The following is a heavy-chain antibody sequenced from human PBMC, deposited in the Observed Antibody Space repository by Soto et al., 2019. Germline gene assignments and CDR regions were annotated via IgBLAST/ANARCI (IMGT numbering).Heavy chain of an antibody. D-gene: IGHD1-1*01. CDR1: GFTLSYHY. V-gene: IGHV3-11*06. J-gene: IGHJ4*02. CDR2: SSNSGSFT. Sequence: KPGGSLRLSCAASGFTLSYHYMSWIRQSPGKGLEWIGYSSNSGSFTRYADSVKGRFSISRDNAKSSLYLQISSLRGDDTATYYCVKSGDNYNLLDYWGQGTPVTVSS. CDR3: VKSGDNYNLLDY.